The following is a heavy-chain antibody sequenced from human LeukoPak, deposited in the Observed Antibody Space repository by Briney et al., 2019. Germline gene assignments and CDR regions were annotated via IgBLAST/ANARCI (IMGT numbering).Heavy chain of an antibody. J-gene: IGHJ4*02. V-gene: IGHV3-23*01. Sequence: PGGAPRHSYAPSGYTFSSDARSGVGQAPGKGLEGVSAIIGSGGSTYYADSVKGRFTISRDNSKKTLDLQMNSLRAEDTAVYYCAKDKGAYYDGSGYFDYWGQGALVT. CDR1: GYTFSSDA. CDR3: AKDKGAYYDGSGYFDY. CDR2: IIGSGGST. D-gene: IGHD3-22*01.